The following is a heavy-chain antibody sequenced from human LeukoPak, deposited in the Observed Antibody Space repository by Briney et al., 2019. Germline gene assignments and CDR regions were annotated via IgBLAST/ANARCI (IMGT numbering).Heavy chain of an antibody. CDR3: ARGPPYYDFWSGYYVPSGLDGMDV. CDR1: GYTFTGYY. J-gene: IGHJ6*02. V-gene: IGHV1-2*02. Sequence: ASVKVSCKASGYTFTGYYMHWVRQAPGQGLEWMGWINPNSGGTNYAQKFQGRVTMTRDTSISTAYMELSRLRSDDTAVYYCARGPPYYDFWSGYYVPSGLDGMDVWGQGTTVTVSS. CDR2: INPNSGGT. D-gene: IGHD3-3*01.